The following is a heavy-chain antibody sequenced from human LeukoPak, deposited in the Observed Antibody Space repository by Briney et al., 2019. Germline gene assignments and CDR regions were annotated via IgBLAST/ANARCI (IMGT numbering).Heavy chain of an antibody. V-gene: IGHV3-21*01. D-gene: IGHD6-19*01. Sequence: GGSLRLSCAASGFTFSSYSMNWVRQAPGKGLEWVSSISSSSSYIYYADSVKGRFTISRDNAKNSLYLQMNSLSAEDTAVYYCARVAVAGFDYWGQGTLVTVSS. CDR3: ARVAVAGFDY. J-gene: IGHJ4*02. CDR2: ISSSSSYI. CDR1: GFTFSSYS.